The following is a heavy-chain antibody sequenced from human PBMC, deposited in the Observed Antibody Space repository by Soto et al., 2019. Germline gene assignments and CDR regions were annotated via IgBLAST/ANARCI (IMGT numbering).Heavy chain of an antibody. Sequence: ASVKVSCKASGYIFTAYSMHWVRQAPGQGLEWMGVVNPSGGSTNYAQKFQGRITMTRDTSTSTVYMDLSSLTSEDTAVYYCAREENCSDGICYSEYFPRWGQGTVVIVS. CDR2: VNPSGGST. CDR1: GYIFTAYS. CDR3: AREENCSDGICYSEYFPR. J-gene: IGHJ1*01. D-gene: IGHD2-15*01. V-gene: IGHV1-46*01.